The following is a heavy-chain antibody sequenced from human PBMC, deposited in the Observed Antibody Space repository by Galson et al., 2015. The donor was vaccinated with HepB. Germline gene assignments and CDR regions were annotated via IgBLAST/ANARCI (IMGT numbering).Heavy chain of an antibody. CDR2: IYYSGST. V-gene: IGHV4-30-4*01. CDR3: ARGDSGYDWGGKNWYFDL. CDR1: GGSISSGDYY. Sequence: TLSLTCTVSGGSISSGDYYWSWIRQPPGKGLEWIGYIYYSGSTYYNPSLKSRVTISVDTSKNQFSLKLSSVTAADTAVYYCARGDSGYDWGGKNWYFDLWGRGTLVTVSS. J-gene: IGHJ2*01. D-gene: IGHD5-12*01.